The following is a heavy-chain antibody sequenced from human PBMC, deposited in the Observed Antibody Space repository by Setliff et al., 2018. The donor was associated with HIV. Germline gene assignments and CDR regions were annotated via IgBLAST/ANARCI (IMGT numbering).Heavy chain of an antibody. V-gene: IGHV3-64*02. CDR3: ARVRVAAVAPYFDF. CDR2: INSNGGST. Sequence: GGSLRLSCAASGFSFSSYAMSWVRQAPGKGLEYVSAINSNGGSTYYADSVKGRFTISRDNSKSTVYLQMGSLRAEDMAVYYCARVRVAAVAPYFDFWGQGALVTVSS. J-gene: IGHJ4*02. D-gene: IGHD6-13*01. CDR1: GFSFSSYA.